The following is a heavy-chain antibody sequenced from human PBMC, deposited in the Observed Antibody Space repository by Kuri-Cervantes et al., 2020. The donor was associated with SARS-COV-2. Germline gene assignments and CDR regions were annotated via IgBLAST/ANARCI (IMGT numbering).Heavy chain of an antibody. D-gene: IGHD2-2*02. CDR3: ARAPAAIIDGLTADAFDI. V-gene: IGHV3-74*01. CDR1: GFTFSSYW. Sequence: GGSLRLSCAASGFTFSSYWMHWVRQAPGKGLVWVSRINSDGSSTSYADSVKGRFTISRDNAKDTPYLQMSSLRAEDTAVYYCARAPAAIIDGLTADAFDIWGQGTMVTVSS. J-gene: IGHJ3*02. CDR2: INSDGSST.